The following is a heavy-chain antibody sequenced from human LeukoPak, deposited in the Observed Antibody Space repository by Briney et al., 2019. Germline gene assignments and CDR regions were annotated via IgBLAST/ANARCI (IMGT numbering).Heavy chain of an antibody. CDR2: INHSGST. D-gene: IGHD6-6*01. J-gene: IGHJ6*03. CDR1: GGSFSGYY. V-gene: IGHV4-34*01. Sequence: SETLSLTCAVYGGSFSGYYWSWIRQPPGKGLEWIGEINHSGSTNYNPSLKSRVTISVDTSKNQFSRKLSSVTAADTAVYYCARAGDSSSSQYYYYYYMDVWGKGTTVTVSS. CDR3: ARAGDSSSSQYYYYYYMDV.